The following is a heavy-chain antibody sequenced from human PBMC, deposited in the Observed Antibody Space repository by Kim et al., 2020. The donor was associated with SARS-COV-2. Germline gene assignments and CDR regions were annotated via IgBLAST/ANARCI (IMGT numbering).Heavy chain of an antibody. Sequence: SQTLSLTCAISGDSVSSNSAAWNWIRQSPSRGLECLGRTYYRSKWYNDYAVSVKSRITINPDTSKNQFSLQLNSVTPEDTAVYYCARDLPQDYDILTGYFDYWGQGTLVTVSS. CDR3: ARDLPQDYDILTGYFDY. V-gene: IGHV6-1*01. J-gene: IGHJ4*02. D-gene: IGHD3-9*01. CDR1: GDSVSSNSAA. CDR2: TYYRSKWYN.